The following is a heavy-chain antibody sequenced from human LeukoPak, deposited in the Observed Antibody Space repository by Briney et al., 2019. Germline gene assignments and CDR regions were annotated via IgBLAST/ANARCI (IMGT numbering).Heavy chain of an antibody. V-gene: IGHV1-8*01. CDR3: ARELGIAARGRYYFDY. Sequence: ASVKVSCKASGYTFTSYDINWVRQATGQGLEWMGWMNPNSGNTGYAQKFQGRVTMTRNTSISTAYMELSSLRSDDTAVYYCARELGIAARGRYYFDYWGQGTLVTVSS. CDR1: GYTFTSYD. CDR2: MNPNSGNT. J-gene: IGHJ4*02. D-gene: IGHD6-6*01.